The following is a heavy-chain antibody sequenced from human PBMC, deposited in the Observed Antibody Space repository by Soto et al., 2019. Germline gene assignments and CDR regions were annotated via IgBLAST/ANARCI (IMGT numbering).Heavy chain of an antibody. CDR2: IKNKADGGTT. D-gene: IGHD6-6*01. V-gene: IGHV3-15*01. CDR1: RFTFTNAW. CDR3: TTDDPINKY. J-gene: IGHJ4*02. Sequence: EVQLVESGGGLVEPGGSLRLSCAASRFTFTNAWMSWVRQAPGKGLEWVGRIKNKADGGTTDYAAPVKGRFTISRDDLINTLYLQMNSLKTEETAVYYCTTDDPINKYWGQGTLVTVSS.